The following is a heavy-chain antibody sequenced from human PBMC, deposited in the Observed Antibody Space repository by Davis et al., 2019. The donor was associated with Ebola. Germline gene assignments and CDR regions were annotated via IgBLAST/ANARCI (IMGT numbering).Heavy chain of an antibody. CDR3: ARASPPEYNVWSRNPHYHYFTMDV. J-gene: IGHJ6*02. Sequence: ASVKVSCKASGDTFSSYALSWVRQARGQGLEWMGWINPNNGDTKLAQRFQGRVTMTRDTSIGTAYMELSRLRSDDTAVFLCARASPPEYNVWSRNPHYHYFTMDVWGQGTTVTVSS. V-gene: IGHV1-2*02. CDR2: INPNNGDT. D-gene: IGHD2-8*01. CDR1: GDTFSSYA.